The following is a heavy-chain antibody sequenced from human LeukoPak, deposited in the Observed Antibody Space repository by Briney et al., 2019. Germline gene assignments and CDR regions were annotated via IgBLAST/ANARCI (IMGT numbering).Heavy chain of an antibody. CDR3: AKTYYYGSGSYYPDY. V-gene: IGHV3-30-3*01. D-gene: IGHD3-10*01. Sequence: GGSLRLSCAASGFTFSSYAMHWVRQAPGKGLEWVAVISYDGSNKYYADSVKGRFTISRDNSKNTLYLQMNSLRAEDTAVYYCAKTYYYGSGSYYPDYWGQGTLVTVSS. CDR1: GFTFSSYA. J-gene: IGHJ4*02. CDR2: ISYDGSNK.